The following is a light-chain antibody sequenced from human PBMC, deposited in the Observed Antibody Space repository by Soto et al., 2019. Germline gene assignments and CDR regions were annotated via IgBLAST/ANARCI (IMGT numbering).Light chain of an antibody. V-gene: IGKV3-15*01. CDR3: WQYNNWHRDT. CDR2: GAS. Sequence: EIVMTQSPATLSVSPGERATLSCRASQSVSSDLAWYQQKPGKAPRLLIYGASTRDTGIPARFSGSGSGTEFILTIISLQSDDFVVYYCWQYNNWHRDTFGQGTKLEIK. CDR1: QSVSSD. J-gene: IGKJ2*01.